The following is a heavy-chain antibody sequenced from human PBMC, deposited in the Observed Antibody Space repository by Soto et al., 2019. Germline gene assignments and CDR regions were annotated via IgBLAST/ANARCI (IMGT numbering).Heavy chain of an antibody. CDR1: GGSISSGDYY. J-gene: IGHJ4*02. CDR2: IYYSGST. D-gene: IGHD3-10*01. V-gene: IGHV4-30-4*01. Sequence: NPSETLSLTCTVSGGSISSGDYYWSWIRQPPGKGLEWIGYIYYSGSTYYNPSLKSRVTISVDTSKNQFSLKLSSVTAADTAVYYCAREGRFGEPFDYWGQGTLVTVSS. CDR3: AREGRFGEPFDY.